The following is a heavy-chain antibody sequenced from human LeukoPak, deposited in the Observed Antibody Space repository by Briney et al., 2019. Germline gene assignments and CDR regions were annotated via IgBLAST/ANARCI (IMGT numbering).Heavy chain of an antibody. CDR3: ASGEVTFDY. V-gene: IGHV4-59*01. D-gene: IGHD3-10*01. CDR2: IYYSGST. J-gene: IGHJ4*02. CDR1: RGSISSYY. Sequence: SETLSLTCTVSRGSISSYYWSWIRQPPGKGLEWIGYIYYSGSTKYNPSLNSRVTISVDTSKNQFFLNLTSVTAADTAVYYCASGEVTFDYWGQGTLVTVSS.